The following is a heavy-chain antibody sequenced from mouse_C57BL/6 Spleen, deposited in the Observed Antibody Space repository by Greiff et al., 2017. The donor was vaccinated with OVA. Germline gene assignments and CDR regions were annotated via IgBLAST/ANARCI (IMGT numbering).Heavy chain of an antibody. CDR1: GFSLTSYG. V-gene: IGHV2-2*01. CDR2: IWSGGST. CDR3: ARKDSNYDWFAY. D-gene: IGHD2-5*01. Sequence: QVQLKQSGPGLVQPSQSLSITCTVSGFSLTSYGVHWVRQSPGKGLEWLGVIWSGGSTDYNAAFISRLSISKDNSKSQVFFKMNSLQADDTAIYYCARKDSNYDWFAYWGQGTLVTVSA. J-gene: IGHJ3*01.